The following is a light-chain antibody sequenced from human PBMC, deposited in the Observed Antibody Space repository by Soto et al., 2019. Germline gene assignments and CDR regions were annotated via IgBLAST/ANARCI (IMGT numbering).Light chain of an antibody. J-gene: IGKJ5*01. V-gene: IGKV4-1*01. CDR3: QQYYSSTIT. CDR1: QSVLYTSNSKKY. CDR2: WAS. Sequence: DIVMTQSPDSLAVSLGERATINCKSSQSVLYTSNSKKYLAWYQXKTGQPHKLXIKWASTRESGVPDRFSVSVSETDLTLNISSLKAEDVEVYEGQQYYSSTITFGQGTRLEIK.